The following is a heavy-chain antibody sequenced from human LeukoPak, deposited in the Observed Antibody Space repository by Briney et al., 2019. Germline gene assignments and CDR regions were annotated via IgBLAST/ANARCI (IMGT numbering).Heavy chain of an antibody. Sequence: NPSETLSLTCAVSGGSISSSNWWSWVRQPPGKGLEWIGEIYHSGSTNYNPSLESRVTISVDTSKNQFSLKLSSVTAADTAVYYCAMIGIYLDYREIDYWGQGTLVTVSS. CDR1: GGSISSSNW. CDR3: AMIGIYLDYREIDY. V-gene: IGHV4-4*02. J-gene: IGHJ4*02. D-gene: IGHD4-11*01. CDR2: IYHSGST.